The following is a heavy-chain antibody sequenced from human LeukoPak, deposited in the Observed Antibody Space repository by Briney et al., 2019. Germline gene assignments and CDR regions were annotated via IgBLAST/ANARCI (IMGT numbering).Heavy chain of an antibody. CDR3: ARERYCSSTSCYLWFDP. D-gene: IGHD2-2*01. V-gene: IGHV1-69*06. J-gene: IGHJ5*02. CDR2: IIPIFGTA. Sequence: SVKVSCKASGGTFSSYAISWVRQAPGQGLEWMGGIIPIFGTANYAQKFQGRVTITADKSTSTAYMELSSLRSEDTAVYYRARERYCSSTSCYLWFDPWGQGTLVTVSS. CDR1: GGTFSSYA.